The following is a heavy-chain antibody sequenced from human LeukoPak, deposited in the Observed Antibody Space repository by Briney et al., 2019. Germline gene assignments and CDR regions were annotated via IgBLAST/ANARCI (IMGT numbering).Heavy chain of an antibody. J-gene: IGHJ4*02. V-gene: IGHV4-34*01. Sequence: SETLSLTCAVYGGSFSGYYWRWIRQPPGKGLEWIGEINHSGSTNYNPSLKSRVTISVDTSKNQFSLKLSSVTAADTAVYYCARGRYSSGWSDYWGQGTLVTVSS. CDR1: GGSFSGYY. D-gene: IGHD6-19*01. CDR2: INHSGST. CDR3: ARGRYSSGWSDY.